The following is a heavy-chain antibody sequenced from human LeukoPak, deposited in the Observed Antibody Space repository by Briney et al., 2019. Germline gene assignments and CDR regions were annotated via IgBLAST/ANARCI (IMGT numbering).Heavy chain of an antibody. D-gene: IGHD3-22*01. J-gene: IGHJ4*02. V-gene: IGHV3-7*01. Sequence: GGSLRLSCAASGFTFSSYWMSWVRQAPGKGLEWVANIKQDGSEKYYVDSVKGRFTISRDNAKNSLYLQMNSLRAEDTAVYYCARGRGRNYYDTGRADYWGQGTLVTVSS. CDR2: IKQDGSEK. CDR1: GFTFSSYW. CDR3: ARGRGRNYYDTGRADY.